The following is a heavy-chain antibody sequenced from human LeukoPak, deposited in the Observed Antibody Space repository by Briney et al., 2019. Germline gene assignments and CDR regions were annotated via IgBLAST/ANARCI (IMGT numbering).Heavy chain of an antibody. D-gene: IGHD4-23*01. CDR2: IYYSGST. J-gene: IGHJ6*03. Sequence: SETLSLTCTVSGGSISSYYWSWIRQPPGKGLEWMGYIYYSGSTNYNPSLKSRVTISVDTSKNQFSLKLSSVTAADTAVYYCARGGVVTSFYYYMDVWGKGTTVTVSS. V-gene: IGHV4-59*01. CDR3: ARGGVVTSFYYYMDV. CDR1: GGSISSYY.